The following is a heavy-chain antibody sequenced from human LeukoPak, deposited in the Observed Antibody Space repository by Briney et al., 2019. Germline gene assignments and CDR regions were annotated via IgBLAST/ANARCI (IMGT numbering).Heavy chain of an antibody. CDR3: AILDYYDSSGYSLDY. CDR2: FDPEDGET. D-gene: IGHD3-22*01. CDR1: GYTLTELS. Sequence: ASVKVSCKVSGYTLTELSMHWVRQAPGKGLEWMGGFDPEDGETIYAQKFQGRATMTEDTSTDTAYMELSSLRSEDTAVYYCAILDYYDSSGYSLDYWGQGTLVTVSS. V-gene: IGHV1-24*01. J-gene: IGHJ4*02.